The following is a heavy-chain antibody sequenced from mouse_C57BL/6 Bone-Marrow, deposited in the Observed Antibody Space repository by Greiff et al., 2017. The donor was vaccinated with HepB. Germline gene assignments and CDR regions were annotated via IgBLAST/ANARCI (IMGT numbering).Heavy chain of an antibody. CDR3: ARKGITPYYYAMDY. J-gene: IGHJ4*01. CDR1: GYTFTSYG. CDR2: IHPNSGST. Sequence: QVQLQQPGAELVKPGPSVKLSCKASGYTFTSYGMHWVKHSPGQGLEWIGMIHPNSGSTNYNEKFKSKATLTVDKSSSTAYMQLSSLTSEDSAVYYCARKGITPYYYAMDYWGQGTSVTVSS. D-gene: IGHD2-4*01. V-gene: IGHV1-64*01.